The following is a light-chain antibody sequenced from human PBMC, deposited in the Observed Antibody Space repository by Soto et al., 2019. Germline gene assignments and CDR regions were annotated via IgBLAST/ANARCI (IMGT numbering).Light chain of an antibody. Sequence: DIQMTQSPTTLSASVGDRVIITCRASQRMSAWLAWYQQKPGIAPKLLIYDASSLEDGVPSRFSGSGSGTDFTLTINSLQPDDFATYYCQQYDTYPWTFGQGTKVAIK. CDR2: DAS. CDR1: QRMSAW. J-gene: IGKJ1*01. CDR3: QQYDTYPWT. V-gene: IGKV1-5*01.